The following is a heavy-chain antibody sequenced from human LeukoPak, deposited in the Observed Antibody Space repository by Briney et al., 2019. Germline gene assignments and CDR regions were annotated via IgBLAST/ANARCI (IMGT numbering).Heavy chain of an antibody. Sequence: SETLSLTCTVSGGSIRSSSYYWGWIRQPPGKGLGWIGSIYYSGSTYYNPSLKSRVTISVDTSKNQFSLKLSSVTAADTAVYYCARLAWYYFDYWGQGTLVTVSS. CDR2: IYYSGST. CDR3: ARLAWYYFDY. J-gene: IGHJ4*02. CDR1: GGSIRSSSYY. D-gene: IGHD3/OR15-3a*01. V-gene: IGHV4-39*01.